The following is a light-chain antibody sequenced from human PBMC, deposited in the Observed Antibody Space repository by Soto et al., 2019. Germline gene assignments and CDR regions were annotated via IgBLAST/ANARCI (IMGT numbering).Light chain of an antibody. Sequence: DIQMTQSPSTLSASVGDRVTITCRASQSITKWLAWYQQKPGKAPKLLIYDASSLESGVASRFSGSGSGPDFTLTISSLQPDDFAPYYCHQYDFYSTVGPGTKVDI. J-gene: IGKJ3*01. V-gene: IGKV1-5*01. CDR3: HQYDFYST. CDR1: QSITKW. CDR2: DAS.